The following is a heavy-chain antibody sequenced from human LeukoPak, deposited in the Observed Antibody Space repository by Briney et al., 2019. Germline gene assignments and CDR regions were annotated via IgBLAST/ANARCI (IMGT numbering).Heavy chain of an antibody. CDR3: ARSIAAAGTAHYYYYYGMDV. V-gene: IGHV5-10-1*01. J-gene: IGHJ6*02. Sequence: GESLKISCKGSGYSFTSYWISWVRQMPGKGLEWMGRIDPSDSYTNYSPSFQGHVTISADKSISTAYLQGSSLKASDTAMYYCARSIAAAGTAHYYYYYGMDVWGQGTTVTVSS. D-gene: IGHD6-13*01. CDR1: GYSFTSYW. CDR2: IDPSDSYT.